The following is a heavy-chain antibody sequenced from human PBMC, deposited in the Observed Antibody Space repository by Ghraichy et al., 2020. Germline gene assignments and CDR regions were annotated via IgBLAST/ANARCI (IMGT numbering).Heavy chain of an antibody. D-gene: IGHD3-22*01. CDR2: INAGNGNT. CDR3: ARTYYYDSSGYNNWFDP. CDR1: GYIFTSYA. J-gene: IGHJ5*02. V-gene: IGHV1-3*01. Sequence: ASVKVSCKASGYIFTSYAMHWVRQAPGQSLEWMGWINAGNGNTKYSQKFQGRVTITRDTSASTAYMELSSLRSEDTAVYYCARTYYYDSSGYNNWFDPWGQGTLVTVSS.